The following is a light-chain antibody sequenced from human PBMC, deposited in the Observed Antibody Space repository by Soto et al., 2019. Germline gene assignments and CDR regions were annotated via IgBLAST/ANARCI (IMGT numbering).Light chain of an antibody. CDR2: TNN. CDR1: NSNIGTNT. Sequence: ALTHPPSASATPWQRVTIPCSGSNSNIGTNTVNWYQQLPGTAPRLLIYTNNQRPSGVPQRFSGSKTGTSASLAIGGLQSEDGADYYCAAWDDSLGAYVFGTGTKVTV. CDR3: AAWDDSLGAYV. V-gene: IGLV1-44*01. J-gene: IGLJ1*01.